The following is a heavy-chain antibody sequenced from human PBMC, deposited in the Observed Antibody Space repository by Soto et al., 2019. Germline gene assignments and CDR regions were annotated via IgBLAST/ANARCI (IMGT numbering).Heavy chain of an antibody. Sequence: SETLSLTCAVYGGSFSGYYWSWIRQPPGKGLEWIGEINHSGSTNYNPSLKSRVTISVDTSKNQFSLKLSSVTAADTAVYYCARKKRSSSVCTYYYYYGMDVWGQGTTVTVSS. J-gene: IGHJ6*02. CDR3: ARKKRSSSVCTYYYYYGMDV. CDR2: INHSGST. V-gene: IGHV4-34*01. D-gene: IGHD6-6*01. CDR1: GGSFSGYY.